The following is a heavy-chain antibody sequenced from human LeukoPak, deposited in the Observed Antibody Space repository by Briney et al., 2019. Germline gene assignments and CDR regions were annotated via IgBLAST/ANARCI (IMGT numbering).Heavy chain of an antibody. Sequence: GGSLRLSCAASGFTFSSYAMSWVRQAPGKGLEWVSAISGSGGSTYYADSVKGRFTISRDNSENTLYLQMNSLRAEDTAVYYCAKDEYCSSTSCYLFDYWGQGTLVTVSS. V-gene: IGHV3-23*01. CDR1: GFTFSSYA. D-gene: IGHD2-2*01. CDR3: AKDEYCSSTSCYLFDY. CDR2: ISGSGGST. J-gene: IGHJ4*02.